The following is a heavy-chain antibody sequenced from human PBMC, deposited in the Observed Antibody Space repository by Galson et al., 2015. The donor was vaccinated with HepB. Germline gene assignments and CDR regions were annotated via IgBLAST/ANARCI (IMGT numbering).Heavy chain of an antibody. CDR3: ARMAPRRDGYNWYYYYYMDV. J-gene: IGHJ6*03. D-gene: IGHD5-24*01. V-gene: IGHV5-51*03. CDR2: IYPGDSDT. CDR1: GYSFTSYW. Sequence: QSGAEVKKPGESLKISCKGSGYSFTSYWIGWVRQMPGEGLEWMGIIYPGDSDTRYSPSFQGQVTISADKSISTAYLQWSSLKASDTAMYYCARMAPRRDGYNWYYYYYMDVWGKGTTVTVSS.